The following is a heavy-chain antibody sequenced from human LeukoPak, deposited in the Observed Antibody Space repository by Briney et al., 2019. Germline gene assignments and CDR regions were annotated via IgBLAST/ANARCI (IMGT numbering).Heavy chain of an antibody. CDR2: ISSSGSTI. V-gene: IGHV3-48*03. CDR1: GFTFSSYE. CDR3: AKDQERWLQCGYFDY. Sequence: GGSLRLSCAASGFTFSSYEMNWVRQAPGKGLEWVSYISSSGSTIYYADSVKGRFTISRDNSKNTLYLQMNSLRTEDTAVYYCAKDQERWLQCGYFDYWGQGTLVTVSS. D-gene: IGHD5-24*01. J-gene: IGHJ4*02.